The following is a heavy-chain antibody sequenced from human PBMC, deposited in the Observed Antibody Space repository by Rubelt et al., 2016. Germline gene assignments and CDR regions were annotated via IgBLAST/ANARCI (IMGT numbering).Heavy chain of an antibody. Sequence: EVQLLESGGGLVQPGGSLRLSCAASGFTFSSYAMSRVRQAPGQGLEWGAVIYSGGSTYYADSVKGRVTISRDNSKNTLYLQMNSLSAEDTAVYYCARGITMVRGVRNYYYYGMDVWGQGTTVTVSS. D-gene: IGHD3-10*01. V-gene: IGHV3-66*01. CDR1: GFTFSSYA. CDR2: IYSGGST. CDR3: ARGITMVRGVRNYYYYGMDV. J-gene: IGHJ6*02.